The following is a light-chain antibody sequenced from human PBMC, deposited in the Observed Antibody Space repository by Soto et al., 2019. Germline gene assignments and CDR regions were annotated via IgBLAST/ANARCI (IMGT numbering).Light chain of an antibody. CDR2: GAS. CDR3: QQLNNYPRALT. Sequence: DIPLTQSPSFLSASVGDRVTITCRASQAISNNLAWYQHNPGKPPKLLIYGASTLQSGVPSRFSGSGSGTEFTLTISSLQPEDFATYYCQQLNNYPRALTFGGGTKVEI. V-gene: IGKV1-9*01. J-gene: IGKJ4*01. CDR1: QAISNN.